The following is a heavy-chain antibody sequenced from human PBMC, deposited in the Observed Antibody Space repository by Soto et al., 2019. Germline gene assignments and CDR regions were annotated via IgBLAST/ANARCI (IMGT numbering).Heavy chain of an antibody. CDR2: IIPIPGIA. V-gene: IGHV1-69*04. CDR1: GGTFSSYT. J-gene: IGHJ4*02. D-gene: IGHD2-15*01. CDR3: ARDCSGGSCAVDY. Sequence: SVKVSCKASGGTFSSYTISWVRQAPGQGLEWMGRIIPIPGIANYAQKFQGRVTITADKSTSTAYMELSSLRSEDTAVYYCARDCSGGSCAVDYWGQGTLVTVSS.